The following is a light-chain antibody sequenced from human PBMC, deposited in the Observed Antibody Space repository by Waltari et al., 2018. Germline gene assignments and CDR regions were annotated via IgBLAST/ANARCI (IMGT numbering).Light chain of an antibody. Sequence: DIQMTQSPSSLSASVGDKVTITCRPSQDIRTWLAWYQQKPGKAPKLLIYGASNLQGGVPSRFSGSGSGTDYTLAINSLQREDLATYYCQQGFNTPWTFGQGTKVEIE. CDR3: QQGFNTPWT. CDR2: GAS. V-gene: IGKV1-12*01. J-gene: IGKJ1*01. CDR1: QDIRTW.